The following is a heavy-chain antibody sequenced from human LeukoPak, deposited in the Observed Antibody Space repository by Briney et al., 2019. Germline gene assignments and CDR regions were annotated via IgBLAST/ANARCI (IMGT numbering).Heavy chain of an antibody. V-gene: IGHV4-59*01. CDR3: ARVSVHGYSDY. CDR2: IFYTGST. CDR1: GGSINNYY. D-gene: IGHD2-8*01. J-gene: IGHJ4*02. Sequence: PSETLSLTCSVSGGSINNYYWSWIRQPPGKGLEWIGYIFYTGSTKYNPSLRSRVTISVDTSNNQCSLKLSSVTAADTAVYYCARVSVHGYSDYWGQGTLVTVSS.